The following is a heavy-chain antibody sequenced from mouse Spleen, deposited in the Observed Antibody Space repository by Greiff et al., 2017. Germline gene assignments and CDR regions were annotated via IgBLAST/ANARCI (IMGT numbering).Heavy chain of an antibody. D-gene: IGHD2-4*01. CDR2: IHPNSGST. CDR3: ARGGPTMIGVPSYYFDY. Sequence: QVQLQQPGAELVKPGASVKLSCKASGYTFTSYWMHWVKQRPGQGLEWIGMIHPNSGSTNYNEKFKSKATLTVDKSSSTAYMQLSSLTSEDSAVYYCARGGPTMIGVPSYYFDYWGQGTTLTVSS. J-gene: IGHJ2*01. CDR1: GYTFTSYW. V-gene: IGHV1-64*01.